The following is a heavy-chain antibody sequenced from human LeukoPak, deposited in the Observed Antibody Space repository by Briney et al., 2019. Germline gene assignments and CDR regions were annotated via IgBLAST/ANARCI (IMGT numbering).Heavy chain of an antibody. D-gene: IGHD2-8*01. J-gene: IGHJ4*02. CDR2: VSSDGTTT. Sequence: PGGSLRLSCAASGFTFDSSWMHWVRQDPVKGLVWVARVSSDGTTTTYADSVKGRFTISRDNAKNTLYLQMNIVRAEDTAVYYCARGCSPFYWGQGSRVTVSS. CDR3: ARGCSPFY. CDR1: GFTFDSSW. V-gene: IGHV3-74*01.